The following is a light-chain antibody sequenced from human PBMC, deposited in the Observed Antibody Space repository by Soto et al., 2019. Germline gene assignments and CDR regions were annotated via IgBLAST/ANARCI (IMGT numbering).Light chain of an antibody. Sequence: EIVLTQSPGTLSLSPGEGATLSCRASQDVDNNFLAWYQQRPGQAPRLLIYASSRRATGIPDRFSGSGSGTDFTLTISRVGPEDIAVYFCHQHYSSITFGGGTKVEVK. J-gene: IGKJ4*01. V-gene: IGKV3-20*01. CDR3: HQHYSSIT. CDR2: ASS. CDR1: QDVDNNF.